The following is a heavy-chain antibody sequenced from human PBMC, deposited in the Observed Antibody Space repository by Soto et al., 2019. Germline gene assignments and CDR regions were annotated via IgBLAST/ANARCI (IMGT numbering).Heavy chain of an antibody. V-gene: IGHV4-59*01. D-gene: IGHD6-19*01. Sequence: QVQLQESGPGLVKPSETLSLTCTVSGGSISSYYWSWIRQPPGKGLEWIGYIYYSGSTNYNPSLKGRVTISVDTSKNQFTLKLSSVTAADTAVYCCARVDYSSGWYGFAYWGQGTLVTVSS. CDR2: IYYSGST. CDR3: ARVDYSSGWYGFAY. J-gene: IGHJ4*02. CDR1: GGSISSYY.